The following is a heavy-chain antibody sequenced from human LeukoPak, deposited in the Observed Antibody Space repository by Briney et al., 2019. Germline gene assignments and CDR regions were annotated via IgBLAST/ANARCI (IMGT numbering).Heavy chain of an antibody. CDR1: GGSFSGYY. CDR3: ARGRLRAYCSGGSCYSAVYYFDY. J-gene: IGHJ4*02. V-gene: IGHV4-34*01. CDR2: INHSGST. D-gene: IGHD2-15*01. Sequence: SETLSLTCAVYGGSFSGYYWSWIRQPPGKGLEWIGEINHSGSTNYNPSLKSRVTMSVDTSKNQFSLKLSSVTAADTAVYYCARGRLRAYCSGGSCYSAVYYFDYWGQGTLVTVSS.